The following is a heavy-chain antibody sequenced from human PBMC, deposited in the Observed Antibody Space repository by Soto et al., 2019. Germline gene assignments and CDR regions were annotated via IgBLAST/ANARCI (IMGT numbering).Heavy chain of an antibody. Sequence: QVQLQESGPGRVKPSQTLSLTCTVSGGSISSGGDYWSWIRQHTGKGLEWIGYIYYSGRAYYNPSLKSRVTRSVDTSKNQFSLRLSSVTAADTAVYYCARDAGGWYQLLSPWFEPWGQGTLVTVSS. V-gene: IGHV4-31*03. D-gene: IGHD2-2*01. CDR2: IYYSGRA. CDR1: GGSISSGGDY. CDR3: ARDAGGWYQLLSPWFEP. J-gene: IGHJ5*02.